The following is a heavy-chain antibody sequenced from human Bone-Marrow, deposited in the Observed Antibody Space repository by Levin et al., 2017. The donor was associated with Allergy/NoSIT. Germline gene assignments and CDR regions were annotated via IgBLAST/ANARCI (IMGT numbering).Heavy chain of an antibody. J-gene: IGHJ4*02. Sequence: GGSLRLSCAASGFTFDDYAMHWVRQAPGKGLEWVSGISWNSGSIGYADSVKGRFTISRDNAKNSLYLQMNSLRAEDTALYYCAKCPEEELGFDYWGQGTLVTVSS. D-gene: IGHD1-26*01. CDR3: AKCPEEELGFDY. CDR2: ISWNSGSI. V-gene: IGHV3-9*01. CDR1: GFTFDDYA.